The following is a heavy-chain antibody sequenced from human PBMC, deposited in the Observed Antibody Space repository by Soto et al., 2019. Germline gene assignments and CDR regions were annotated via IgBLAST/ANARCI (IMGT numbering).Heavy chain of an antibody. D-gene: IGHD3-3*01. CDR1: GYTFIDYA. J-gene: IGHJ4*02. V-gene: IGHV1-3*01. Sequence: GASVNVSCKASGYTFIDYAMNWVRQAPGQRLEWVGWVNVGNGDTRYSQNFQGRVTITRDTSATTSYMELSSLRSEDTAMCYCAKGVWSGTSRPYYLGSWGQGTLVTVPS. CDR2: VNVGNGDT. CDR3: AKGVWSGTSRPYYLGS.